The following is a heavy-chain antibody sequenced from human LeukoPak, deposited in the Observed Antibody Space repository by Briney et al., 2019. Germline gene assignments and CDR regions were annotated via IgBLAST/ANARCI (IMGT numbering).Heavy chain of an antibody. Sequence: PSETLSLTCTVSGGSIRSYYWGWIRQPPGKGLEWIGYIYTSGSTNYNPSLKSRVTISVDTSKNQFSLKLSSVTAADTAVYYCARQGQQLVQGYMDVWGKGTTVTVSS. V-gene: IGHV4-4*09. D-gene: IGHD6-13*01. CDR2: IYTSGST. J-gene: IGHJ6*03. CDR1: GGSIRSYY. CDR3: ARQGQQLVQGYMDV.